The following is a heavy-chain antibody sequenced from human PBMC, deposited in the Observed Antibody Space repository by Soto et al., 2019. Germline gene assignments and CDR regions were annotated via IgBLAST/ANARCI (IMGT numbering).Heavy chain of an antibody. J-gene: IGHJ6*02. V-gene: IGHV3-30*18. Sequence: GGSLRLSCAASGFTFSSYGMHWVRQAPGKGLEWVAVISYDGSNKYYADSVKGRFTISRDNSKNTLYLQMNSLRAEDTAVYYCAKXGWWARPPDYYYYGMDVWGQGTTVTVSS. CDR1: GFTFSSYG. CDR2: ISYDGSNK. CDR3: AKXGWWARPPDYYYYGMDV. D-gene: IGHD2-15*01.